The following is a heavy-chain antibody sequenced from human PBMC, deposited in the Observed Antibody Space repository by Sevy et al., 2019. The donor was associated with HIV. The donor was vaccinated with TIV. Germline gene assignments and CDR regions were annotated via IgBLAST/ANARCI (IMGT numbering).Heavy chain of an antibody. CDR1: GFTFSSHA. V-gene: IGHV3-23*01. J-gene: IGHJ4*02. CDR2: ISDSGTTT. D-gene: IGHD1-26*01. Sequence: GGSLRFSCAASGFTFSSHAMSWVRQAPGKGLEWVSAISDSGTTTYYEDSVKGRFTISRDNSKNTLYLQMDGLRAEDTAIYYCARAFTGGYQQPFDYWGQGTLVTVSS. CDR3: ARAFTGGYQQPFDY.